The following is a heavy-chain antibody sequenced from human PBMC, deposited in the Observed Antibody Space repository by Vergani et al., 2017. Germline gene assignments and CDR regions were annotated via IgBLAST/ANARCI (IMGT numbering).Heavy chain of an antibody. CDR2: ISSSSSYI. V-gene: IGHV3-21*01. CDR3: ARDGLPTVVTNDAFDI. D-gene: IGHD4-23*01. CDR1: GFTFSSYS. J-gene: IGHJ3*02. Sequence: EVQLVESGGGLVKPGGSLRLSCAASGFTFSSYSMNWVRQAPGKGLEWVSSISSSSSYIYYADSVKGRFTISRDNAKNSLYLQMNSLRAEDTAVYYCARDGLPTVVTNDAFDIWGQGTMVTVSS.